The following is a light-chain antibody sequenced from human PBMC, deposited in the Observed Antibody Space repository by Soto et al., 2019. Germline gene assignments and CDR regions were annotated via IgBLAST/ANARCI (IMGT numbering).Light chain of an antibody. Sequence: QSVLTQPPSVSGAPGQRVTMSSTGSSSNIGAGYDVHWYQQLPGTAPKLLIYGNSNRPSGVPDRFSGSKSGTSASLAITGLQAEDEADYYCQSYDSSLSGSRVFGTGTKLTVL. J-gene: IGLJ1*01. V-gene: IGLV1-40*01. CDR3: QSYDSSLSGSRV. CDR1: SSNIGAGYD. CDR2: GNS.